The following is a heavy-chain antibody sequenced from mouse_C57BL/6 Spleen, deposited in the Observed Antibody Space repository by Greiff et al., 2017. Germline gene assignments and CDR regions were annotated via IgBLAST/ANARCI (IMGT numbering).Heavy chain of an antibody. D-gene: IGHD1-1*01. CDR2: IDPSDSET. CDR3: ARSIDYYGSRRDMDY. Sequence: QVQLQQSGAELVRPGSSVKLSCKASGYTFTSSWMHWVKQRPIQGLEWIGNIDPSDSETHYNQKFKDKATLTADKSSSTAYMQLSSLTSEDSAVYYGARSIDYYGSRRDMDYWGKGTSVTVSS. V-gene: IGHV1-52*01. CDR1: GYTFTSSW. J-gene: IGHJ4*01.